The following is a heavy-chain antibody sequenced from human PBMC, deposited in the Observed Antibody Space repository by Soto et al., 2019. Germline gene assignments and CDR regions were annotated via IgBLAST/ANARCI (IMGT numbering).Heavy chain of an antibody. CDR1: GGSIRPYY. V-gene: IGHV4-59*01. CDR3: ARAAVGDGYHDALDI. Sequence: QVQLQESGPGLVKPSETLSLTCTVSGGSIRPYYWSWIRQPPGKGLEWVGYIYYRGTTRYNPSLRSGVTLPVDTSRSQFSLRPGSVTAADMAVYYCARAAVGDGYHDALDIGCQGIKLTVSS. J-gene: IGHJ3*02. CDR2: IYYRGTT. D-gene: IGHD5-12*01.